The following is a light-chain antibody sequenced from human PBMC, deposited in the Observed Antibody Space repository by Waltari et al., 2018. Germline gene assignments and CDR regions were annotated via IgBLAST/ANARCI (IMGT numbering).Light chain of an antibody. CDR3: QQYDTYPLT. J-gene: IGKJ4*01. Sequence: EVVLTQSPATLSLSPGERATLSCRASQSVSSQLAWFQQKPGQAPRLLIYDTSNRATGIPARFSGSGSGADYTLTISSLEPDDFATYYCQQYDTYPLTFGGGTKVEIK. CDR2: DTS. V-gene: IGKV3-11*01. CDR1: QSVSSQ.